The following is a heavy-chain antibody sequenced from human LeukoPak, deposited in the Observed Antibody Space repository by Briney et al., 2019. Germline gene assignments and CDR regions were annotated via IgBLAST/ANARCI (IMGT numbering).Heavy chain of an antibody. V-gene: IGHV4-38-2*02. D-gene: IGHD5-18*01. CDR1: GYSISSGYY. Sequence: SETLSLTCTVSGYSISSGYYWGWIRQPPGKGLEWIGNIYHSGSTYYDPSLKSRVTISVNMSKNQFSLRLSSVTAADTAVYYCARTTEGGYTYDYFYYYYMDVWGKGTTVTISS. CDR2: IYHSGST. J-gene: IGHJ6*03. CDR3: ARTTEGGYTYDYFYYYYMDV.